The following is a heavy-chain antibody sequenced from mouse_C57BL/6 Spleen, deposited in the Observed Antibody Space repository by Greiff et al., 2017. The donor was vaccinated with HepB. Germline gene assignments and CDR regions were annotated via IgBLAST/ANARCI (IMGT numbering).Heavy chain of an antibody. CDR2: ISSGGDYI. D-gene: IGHD2-4*01. CDR1: GFTFSSYA. V-gene: IGHV5-9-1*02. CDR3: TREGYDYDKRRFDY. J-gene: IGHJ2*01. Sequence: EVMLVESGEGLVKPGGSLKLSCAASGFTFSSYAMSWVRQTPEKRLEWVAYISSGGDYIYYADTVKGRFTISRDNARNTLYLQMSSLKSEDTAMYYCTREGYDYDKRRFDYWGQGTTLTVSS.